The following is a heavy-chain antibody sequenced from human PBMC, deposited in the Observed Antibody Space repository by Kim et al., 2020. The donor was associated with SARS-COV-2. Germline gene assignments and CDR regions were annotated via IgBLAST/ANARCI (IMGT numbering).Heavy chain of an antibody. CDR1: GGSISSYY. V-gene: IGHV4-59*01. CDR2: FYYSGST. CDR3: AGTLYYYYGMDV. J-gene: IGHJ6*02. Sequence: SETLSLTCTVSGGSISSYYWSWIRQPPGKGLEWIGYFYYSGSTTYNPSLKSRVTMSVDTSQNQFSLKLSSVTAADTAVYYCAGTLYYYYGMDVWGQGTTVTVSS.